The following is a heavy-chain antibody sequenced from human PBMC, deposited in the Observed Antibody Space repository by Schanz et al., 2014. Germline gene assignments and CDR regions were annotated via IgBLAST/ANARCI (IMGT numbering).Heavy chain of an antibody. J-gene: IGHJ5*02. CDR2: ISASGGTT. D-gene: IGHD3-9*01. CDR1: GFSFGTYA. V-gene: IGHV3-23*04. CDR3: AKAADWPVTRFDP. Sequence: EVQLVESGGGLVQPGGSLRLSCAASGFSFGTYAMSWVRQAPGKGLEWVSAISASGGTTYYADSVKGRFTISSDSSKNTLYLQMSSLRADDTAVYYCAKAADWPVTRFDPWGQGTLVTVSS.